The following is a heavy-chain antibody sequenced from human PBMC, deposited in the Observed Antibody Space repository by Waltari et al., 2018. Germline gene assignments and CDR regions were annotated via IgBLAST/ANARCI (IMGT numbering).Heavy chain of an antibody. CDR2: IYSGGST. Sequence: EVQLLESGGGLVQPGGSLRLSCAASGFTFSSYAMSWVRQAPGKGLGLVSVIYSGGSTNYADSVKGRFTISRDNSKNTLYLQMNSLRAEDTAVYYCARDSGIVGAPDYWGQGTLVTVSS. V-gene: IGHV3-23*03. J-gene: IGHJ4*02. CDR3: ARDSGIVGAPDY. D-gene: IGHD1-26*01. CDR1: GFTFSSYA.